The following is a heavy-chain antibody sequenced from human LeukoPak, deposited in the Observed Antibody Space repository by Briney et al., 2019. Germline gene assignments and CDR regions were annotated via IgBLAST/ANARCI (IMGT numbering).Heavy chain of an antibody. D-gene: IGHD4-17*01. J-gene: IGHJ4*02. Sequence: SQTLSLTCAISGDSVSSNSASWHWVRQSPSRGLEWLGRTYYRPKWYNDYAVSVKSRITINPDTSKKQFSLQLNSVTPGDTAVYYCAGGVTTPFDYWGQGTLVTVSS. CDR2: TYYRPKWYN. V-gene: IGHV6-1*01. CDR1: GDSVSSNSAS. CDR3: AGGVTTPFDY.